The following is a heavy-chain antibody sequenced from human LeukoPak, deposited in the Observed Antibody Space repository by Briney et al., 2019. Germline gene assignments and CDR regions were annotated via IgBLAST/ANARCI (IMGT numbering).Heavy chain of an antibody. CDR3: ARGYYDFWSGWVNHFDY. Sequence: GGSLRLSCAASGFTFSSYSMNWVRQAPGKGLEWVSPISSSSSYRYYADSVKGRFTISRDNAKNSLYLQMNSLRAEDTAVYYCARGYYDFWSGWVNHFDYWGQGTLVTVSS. D-gene: IGHD3-3*01. J-gene: IGHJ4*02. CDR1: GFTFSSYS. V-gene: IGHV3-21*01. CDR2: ISSSSSYR.